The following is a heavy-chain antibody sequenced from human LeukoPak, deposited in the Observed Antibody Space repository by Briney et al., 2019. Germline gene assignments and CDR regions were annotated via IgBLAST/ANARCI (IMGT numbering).Heavy chain of an antibody. CDR1: GYTFNNYG. D-gene: IGHD3-22*01. CDR2: ISAYNGNT. Sequence: GASVKVSCKASGYTFNNYGINWVRQAPGQGLEWMGWISAYNGNTYYAKKFQGRVTMTTDTSTSTAYMELRSLRSDDTAVYYCARPYYYDSSAPLDDAFDIWGQGTMVTVSS. V-gene: IGHV1-18*01. J-gene: IGHJ3*02. CDR3: ARPYYYDSSAPLDDAFDI.